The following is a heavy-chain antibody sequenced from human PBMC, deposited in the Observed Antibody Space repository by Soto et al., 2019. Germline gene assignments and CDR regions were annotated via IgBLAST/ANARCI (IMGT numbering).Heavy chain of an antibody. CDR2: IDYSGTA. CDR3: ARTTGRHLDF. V-gene: IGHV4-39*01. D-gene: IGHD4-4*01. J-gene: IGHJ4*02. CDR1: RDSFSRGALY. Sequence: SETLSLTCTVSRDSFSRGALYSSWVRQPPGTGLEWIGNIDYSGTAYFHPSLGTRVTFPVDTSKHRVSLTLYSVTAADTAVDYCARTTGRHLDFWGQGSRVTVSS.